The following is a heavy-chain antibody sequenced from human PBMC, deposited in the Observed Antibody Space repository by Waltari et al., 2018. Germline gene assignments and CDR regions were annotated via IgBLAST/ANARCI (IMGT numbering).Heavy chain of an antibody. V-gene: IGHV3-23*04. D-gene: IGHD1-26*01. J-gene: IGHJ4*02. CDR3: AMSLTVLVRADH. Sequence: EVRLVESGGGLVKPGGSLRLSCAASGFTFSSYAMNWVRQAPGKGLEGVAGLSASGSRTFYAASVKGRFTIARDNANNTLYAQMTSLTPEDTATDYCAMSLTVLVRADHWGQGTLVAVSS. CDR1: GFTFSSYA. CDR2: LSASGSRT.